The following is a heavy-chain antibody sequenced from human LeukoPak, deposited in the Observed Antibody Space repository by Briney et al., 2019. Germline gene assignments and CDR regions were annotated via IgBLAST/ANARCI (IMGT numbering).Heavy chain of an antibody. CDR3: ASHTNFDWLSD. CDR1: GGSISSYY. Sequence: SETLSLTCTVSGGSISSYYWSWIRQPPGKGLEWIGYIYYSGSTNYNPSLKSRVTISVDTSKNQFSLMLSSVTAADTAVYYCASHTNFDWLSDWGQGTLVTVSS. V-gene: IGHV4-59*08. J-gene: IGHJ4*02. D-gene: IGHD3-9*01. CDR2: IYYSGST.